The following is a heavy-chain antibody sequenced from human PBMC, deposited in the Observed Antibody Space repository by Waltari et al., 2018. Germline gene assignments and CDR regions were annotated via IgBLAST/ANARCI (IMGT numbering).Heavy chain of an antibody. CDR1: GGSISSGSYY. J-gene: IGHJ3*02. CDR3: ARETGVLQVAFDI. CDR2: IYNSGCT. D-gene: IGHD2-8*01. Sequence: QVQLQESGPGLVKPSQTLSLTCTVSGGSISSGSYYWSWIRQPAGKGLEWIGYIYNSGCTNYNPSLTSRVTISVDTSKNQFFLKLSSVTAADTVVYYCARETGVLQVAFDIWGQGTMVTVSS. V-gene: IGHV4-61*09.